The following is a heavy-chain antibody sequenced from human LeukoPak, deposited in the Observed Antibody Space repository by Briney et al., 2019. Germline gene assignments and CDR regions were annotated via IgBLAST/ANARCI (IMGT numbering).Heavy chain of an antibody. J-gene: IGHJ4*02. CDR3: AREAVTRNYFDY. CDR1: GGSLSSYY. D-gene: IGHD4-17*01. CDR2: IYYTGST. V-gene: IGHV4-59*01. Sequence: PSETLSLTYTVSGGSLSSYYWTWIRQPPGKGLEWIGYIYYTGSTNYNPSLKSRVTISVDTSMNRFSLKLTSVTAADTAVYYCAREAVTRNYFDYWGQGTLVTVSS.